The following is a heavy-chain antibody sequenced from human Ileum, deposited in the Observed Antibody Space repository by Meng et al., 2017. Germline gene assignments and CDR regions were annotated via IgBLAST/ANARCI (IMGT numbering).Heavy chain of an antibody. Sequence: GSLRLSCTVSGYSISSGYYWGWIRQPPGKGLEWIGSIYHSGSTYYNPSLKSRVTISVDTSKNQFSLKLSSVTAADTAVYYCATPEDYSGSYSGKSDAFDIWGQGTMVTVSS. D-gene: IGHD1-26*01. CDR1: GYSISSGYY. CDR3: ATPEDYSGSYSGKSDAFDI. J-gene: IGHJ3*02. CDR2: IYHSGST. V-gene: IGHV4-38-2*02.